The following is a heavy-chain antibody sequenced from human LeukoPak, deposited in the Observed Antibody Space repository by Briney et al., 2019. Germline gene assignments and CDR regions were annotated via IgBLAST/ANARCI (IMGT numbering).Heavy chain of an antibody. D-gene: IGHD3-10*01. CDR2: IIPIFGTA. Sequence: SVKVSCKASGGSFSSNAMSWVRQAPGQGLEWMGGIIPIFGTANYAQKFQGRVTITADESTSTAYMELSSLRSEDTAVYYCASYYGSGSYTSDYWGQGTLVTVSS. V-gene: IGHV1-69*01. CDR3: ASYYGSGSYTSDY. CDR1: GGSFSSNA. J-gene: IGHJ4*02.